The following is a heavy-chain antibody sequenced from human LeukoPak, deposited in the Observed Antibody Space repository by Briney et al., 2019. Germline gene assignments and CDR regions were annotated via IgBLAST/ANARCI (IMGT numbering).Heavy chain of an antibody. D-gene: IGHD5-24*01. CDR3: VRDGDAYNLDY. J-gene: IGHJ4*02. CDR1: GFTFSSYA. Sequence: GRSLRLSYAASGFTFSSYAMHWVRQAPGKGLEWVAVISYDGSNKYYADSVKGRLTISRDNAKNTLYLQMNSLRAEDTAIYYCVRDGDAYNLDYWGQGTLVTVSS. CDR2: ISYDGSNK. V-gene: IGHV3-30-3*01.